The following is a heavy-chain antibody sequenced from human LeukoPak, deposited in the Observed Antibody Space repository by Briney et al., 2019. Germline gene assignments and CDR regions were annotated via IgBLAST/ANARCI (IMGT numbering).Heavy chain of an antibody. J-gene: IGHJ3*02. CDR2: INWNGGST. CDR3: ARAPYYYDSSGGAFDI. Sequence: GGSLRLSCAASGFTFDDYGMSWVRQAPGKGLEWVSGINWNGGSTGYADSVKGRFTISRDNAKNSMYLQMNSLRAEDTALYYCARAPYYYDSSGGAFDIWGQGTMVTVSS. V-gene: IGHV3-20*04. CDR1: GFTFDDYG. D-gene: IGHD3-22*01.